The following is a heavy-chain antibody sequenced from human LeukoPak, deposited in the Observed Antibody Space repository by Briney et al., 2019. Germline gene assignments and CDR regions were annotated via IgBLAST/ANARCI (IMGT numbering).Heavy chain of an antibody. CDR1: GFTLSSYA. J-gene: IGHJ4*02. CDR3: ARVGAYTGHSALDY. Sequence: PGGSLRLSCAASGFTLSSYAMSWVRQSPGKGLEWVSTISGSGGTTSYADSVKGRFTISRDTSKNTLYLQMNSLRADDAAVYYCARVGAYTGHSALDYWGQGTLVTVSS. V-gene: IGHV3-23*01. D-gene: IGHD5-12*01. CDR2: ISGSGGTT.